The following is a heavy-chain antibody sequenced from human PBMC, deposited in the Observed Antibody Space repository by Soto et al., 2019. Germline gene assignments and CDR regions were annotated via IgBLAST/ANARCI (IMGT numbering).Heavy chain of an antibody. CDR3: ARDGVINYYYYYYMDV. CDR1: GFTFSSYG. J-gene: IGHJ6*03. Sequence: GGSLRLSCAASGFTFSSYGMHWVRQAPGKGLEWVAVIWYDGSNKYYADSVKGRFTISRDNSKNTLYLQMNSLRAEDTAVYYCARDGVINYYYYYYMDVWGKGTTVTVSS. D-gene: IGHD3-16*02. CDR2: IWYDGSNK. V-gene: IGHV3-33*01.